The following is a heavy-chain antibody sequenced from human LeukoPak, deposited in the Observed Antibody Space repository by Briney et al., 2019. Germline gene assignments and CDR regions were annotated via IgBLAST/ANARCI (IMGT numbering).Heavy chain of an antibody. D-gene: IGHD3-3*01. V-gene: IGHV1-18*01. J-gene: IGHJ6*03. CDR3: ARAAELRFLEWLLKRYYYYMDV. CDR1: GYTFTSYG. CDR2: ISAYNGNT. Sequence: VASVKVSCKASGYTFTSYGISWVRQAPGQGLEWMGWISAYNGNTNYAQKLQGRVTMTTDTSTSTAYMELSSLRSEDTAVYYCARAAELRFLEWLLKRYYYYMDVWGKGTTVTVSS.